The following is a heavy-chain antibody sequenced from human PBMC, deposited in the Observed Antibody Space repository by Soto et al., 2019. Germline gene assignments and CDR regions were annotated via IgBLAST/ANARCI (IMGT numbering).Heavy chain of an antibody. CDR2: IYHSGST. Sequence: SETLSLTCAVSGGPISSGGYSWSWIRQPPGKGLEWIGYIYHSGSTYYNPSLKSRVTISVDRSKNQFSLKLSSVTAADTAVYYCAREGYSGYDSPGYFDYWGQGTLVTVSS. V-gene: IGHV4-30-2*01. D-gene: IGHD5-12*01. CDR1: GGPISSGGYS. CDR3: AREGYSGYDSPGYFDY. J-gene: IGHJ4*02.